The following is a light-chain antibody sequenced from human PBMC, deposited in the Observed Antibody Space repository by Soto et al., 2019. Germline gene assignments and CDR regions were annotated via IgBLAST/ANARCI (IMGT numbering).Light chain of an antibody. CDR1: QSVGSNY. Sequence: EIVLTHSPGTLSLSPGEGATLSFSSSQSVGSNYLAWYQQKPGQAPRLLIYGTSSRATGIPDRFSGSGSGTDFTLTISRLEPEDFAVYYCQQYGSSPPLTFGGGTKVDIK. CDR2: GTS. CDR3: QQYGSSPPLT. J-gene: IGKJ4*01. V-gene: IGKV3-20*01.